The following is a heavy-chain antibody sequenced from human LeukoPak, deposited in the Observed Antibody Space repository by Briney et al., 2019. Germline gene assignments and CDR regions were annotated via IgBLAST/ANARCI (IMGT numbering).Heavy chain of an antibody. J-gene: IGHJ4*02. Sequence: SETLSLTCTVSADSLSSGGHYWAWIRQLPGKGLESIGFIHHSGSSRHNPSLKDRVAISVDASKNQFSLKLSSVTAADTAVYYCARNPPLGSFDYWGQGTLVTVSS. CDR1: ADSLSSGGHY. D-gene: IGHD1-26*01. V-gene: IGHV4-31*03. CDR3: ARNPPLGSFDY. CDR2: IHHSGSS.